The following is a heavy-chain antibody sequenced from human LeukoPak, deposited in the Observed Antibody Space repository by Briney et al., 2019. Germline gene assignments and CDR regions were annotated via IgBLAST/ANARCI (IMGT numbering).Heavy chain of an antibody. D-gene: IGHD6-13*01. Sequence: PGGSLRLSCIASGFTFSSYIMHWVRQAPGKGLEYVSVISGDGGRTYYANSVKGRFTISRDNSKNTLYLQMSSLRPDDTAVYYCVKGEYSSTWLLDYWGQGTLVIVSS. J-gene: IGHJ4*02. CDR2: ISGDGGRT. V-gene: IGHV3-64D*06. CDR1: GFTFSSYI. CDR3: VKGEYSSTWLLDY.